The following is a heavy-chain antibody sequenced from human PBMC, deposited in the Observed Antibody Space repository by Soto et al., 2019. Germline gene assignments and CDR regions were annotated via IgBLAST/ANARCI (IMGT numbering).Heavy chain of an antibody. J-gene: IGHJ6*02. CDR3: ARDLLVAVAGPKGSYYYYYGMDV. V-gene: IGHV1-46*01. CDR1: GYTFTSYY. CDR2: INPSGGST. Sequence: ASVKVSFKASGYTFTSYYMHWVRQAPGQGLEWMGIINPSGGSTSYAQKFQGRVTMTRDTSTSTVYMELSSLRSEDTAVYYCARDLLVAVAGPKGSYYYYYGMDVWGQGTTVTVSS. D-gene: IGHD6-19*01.